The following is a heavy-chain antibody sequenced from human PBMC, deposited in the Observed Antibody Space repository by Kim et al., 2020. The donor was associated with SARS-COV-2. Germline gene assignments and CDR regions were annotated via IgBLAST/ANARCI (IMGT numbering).Heavy chain of an antibody. V-gene: IGHV5-51*01. Sequence: GESLKMSCKGSGYSFTTYWIAWVRQMPGKGLDWMGIIHPGDSDTRYSPSFQGQVTISADKSITTAYLQWSSLKASDTAIYYCARRLAVAGRYYYGMDVWGQGTTVTVSS. J-gene: IGHJ6*02. CDR1: GYSFTTYW. CDR3: ARRLAVAGRYYYGMDV. CDR2: IHPGDSDT. D-gene: IGHD6-19*01.